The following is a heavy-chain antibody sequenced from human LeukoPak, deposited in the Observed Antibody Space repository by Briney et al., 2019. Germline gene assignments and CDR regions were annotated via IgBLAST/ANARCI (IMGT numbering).Heavy chain of an antibody. V-gene: IGHV4-4*02. CDR1: GGSISSSNW. Sequence: SETLSLACAVSGGSISSSNWWSWVRQPPGKGLEWSGAIYHSGRTNYNPTLKSRVTISVDKSRNHVSLKLSSVTAADTAEYYCARWQDSDYCRFDHWGQGTLVTVSS. CDR3: ARWQDSDYCRFDH. J-gene: IGHJ5*02. CDR2: IYHSGRT. D-gene: IGHD4-11*01.